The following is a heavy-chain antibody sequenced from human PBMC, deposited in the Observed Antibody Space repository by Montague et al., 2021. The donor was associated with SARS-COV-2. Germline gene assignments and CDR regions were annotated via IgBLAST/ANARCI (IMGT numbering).Heavy chain of an antibody. V-gene: IGHV6-1*01. CDR2: TYYRSKWYN. J-gene: IGHJ4*02. D-gene: IGHD3-10*01. Sequence: CAISGDSVSSNSAAWNWIRQSPSRGLEWLGRTYYRSKWYNDYAVSVKSRITINPDTSKNQFSLQLNSVTPEDTAVYYCARGGWGAPGTGRLFDYWDQGTLVTVSS. CDR3: ARGGWGAPGTGRLFDY. CDR1: GDSVSSNSAA.